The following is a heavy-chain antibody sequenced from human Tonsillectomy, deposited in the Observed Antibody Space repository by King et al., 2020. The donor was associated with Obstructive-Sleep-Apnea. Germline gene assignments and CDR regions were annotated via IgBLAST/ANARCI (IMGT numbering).Heavy chain of an antibody. J-gene: IGHJ3*02. V-gene: IGHV3-23*04. Sequence: VQLVESGGGLVQPGGSLRLSCAAAGFTFSSYAMSWVRQAPGKGLEWVSAISGSGGSTYYADSVKGGFTISRDNSTNTLYLQMNSLRAEDTAVYYCAKDHDSSGYYFYSGPNEAFDIWGQGTMVTVSS. D-gene: IGHD3-22*01. CDR3: AKDHDSSGYYFYSGPNEAFDI. CDR1: GFTFSSYA. CDR2: ISGSGGST.